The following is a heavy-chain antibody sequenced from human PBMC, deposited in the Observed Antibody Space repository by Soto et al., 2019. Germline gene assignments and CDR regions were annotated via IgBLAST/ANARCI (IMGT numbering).Heavy chain of an antibody. V-gene: IGHV1-69*13. CDR2: IIPIFGTA. CDR3: ATQPDYGSGSYARDYFDY. D-gene: IGHD3-10*01. J-gene: IGHJ4*02. CDR1: GGTFSSYA. Sequence: ASVKVSCKASGGTFSSYAISWVRQASGQGLEWMGGIIPIFGTANYAQKFQGRVTTTADESTSTAYMELSSLRSEDTAVYYCATQPDYGSGSYARDYFDYWGQGTLVTVSS.